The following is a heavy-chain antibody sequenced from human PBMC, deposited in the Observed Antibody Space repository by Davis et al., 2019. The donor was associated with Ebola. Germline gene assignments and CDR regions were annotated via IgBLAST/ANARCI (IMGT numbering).Heavy chain of an antibody. CDR1: GFTFSSYS. V-gene: IGHV3-21*01. J-gene: IGHJ4*02. D-gene: IGHD1-1*01. CDR3: ARDHNWAFDS. Sequence: GESLKISCAASGFTFSSYSMNWVRQAPGKGLEWVSSITSSSYIYYADSMKGRFTISRDNARNSLYLQMNSLRDEDTALYYCARDHNWAFDSWGQGSLVTVSS. CDR2: ITSSSYI.